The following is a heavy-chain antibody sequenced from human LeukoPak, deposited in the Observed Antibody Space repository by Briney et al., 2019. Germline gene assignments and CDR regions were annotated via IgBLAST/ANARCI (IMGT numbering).Heavy chain of an antibody. CDR3: AVGGVYLRGGAEAFDI. J-gene: IGHJ3*02. CDR2: IYHSGST. V-gene: IGHV4-39*07. Sequence: SETLSLTCTVSGGSISSSSFYWDWIRQPPGKGLEWIGEIYHSGSTNYNPSLKSRVTISVDKSKNQFSLKLSSVTAADTAVYYCAVGGVYLRGGAEAFDIWGQGTMVTVSS. D-gene: IGHD3-10*01. CDR1: GGSISSSSFY.